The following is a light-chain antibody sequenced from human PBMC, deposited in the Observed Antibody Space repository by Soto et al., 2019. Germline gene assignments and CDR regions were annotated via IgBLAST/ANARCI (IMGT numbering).Light chain of an antibody. CDR2: GAS. CDR1: QSIANY. Sequence: EIEMTQSPATLSVSAGERATLSCRVSQSIANYLAWYQQRPGQAPRLLISGASTRAASISDRISGSGSETDFTLTISSLQSEDFAVYYCQQYSRWPYTFGQGTKLEIK. J-gene: IGKJ2*01. CDR3: QQYSRWPYT. V-gene: IGKV3-15*01.